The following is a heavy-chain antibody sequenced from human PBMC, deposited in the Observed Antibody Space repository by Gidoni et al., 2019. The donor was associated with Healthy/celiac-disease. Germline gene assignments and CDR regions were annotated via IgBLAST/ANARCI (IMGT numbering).Heavy chain of an antibody. D-gene: IGHD6-13*01. J-gene: IGHJ4*02. CDR3: ARGPPYSSPGSDY. V-gene: IGHV5-51*01. CDR2: IYPGDSDT. CDR1: GYSFTSYG. Sequence: EVQLVQSGAEGKKPGESLKISGKGSGYSFTSYGIGWVRQMPGKGLEWMGIIYPGDSDTRYSPSFQGQVTISADKSISTAYLQWSSLKASDTAMYYCARGPPYSSPGSDYWGQGTLVTVSS.